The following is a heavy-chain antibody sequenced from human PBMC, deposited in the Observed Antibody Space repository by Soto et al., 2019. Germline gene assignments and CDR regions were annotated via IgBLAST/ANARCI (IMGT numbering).Heavy chain of an antibody. CDR2: IYYSGST. Sequence: SETLSLTCTVSGGSISSGGYYWSWIRQHPGKGLEWIGYIYYSGSTYYNPSLKSRVTISVDTSKNQFSLKLSSVTAADTAVYYCARGSSTHIHYDSTFDYWGQGTLVTVSS. V-gene: IGHV4-31*03. D-gene: IGHD3-22*01. CDR3: ARGSSTHIHYDSTFDY. CDR1: GGSISSGGYY. J-gene: IGHJ4*02.